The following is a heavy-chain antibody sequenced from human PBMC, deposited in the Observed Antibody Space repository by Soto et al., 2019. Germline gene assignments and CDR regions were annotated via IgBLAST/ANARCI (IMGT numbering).Heavy chain of an antibody. J-gene: IGHJ5*02. CDR2: IYHSGST. D-gene: IGHD3-10*01. V-gene: IGHV4-38-2*02. CDR1: GYSISSAYY. Sequence: SSETLYLTCAVSGYSISSAYYWGWIRQPPGKGLEWIGSIYHSGSTYYNPSLKSRVTISVDTSKNQFSLKLSSVTAADTAVYYCARDIGGFGELNWFDPWGQGTLVTVSS. CDR3: ARDIGGFGELNWFDP.